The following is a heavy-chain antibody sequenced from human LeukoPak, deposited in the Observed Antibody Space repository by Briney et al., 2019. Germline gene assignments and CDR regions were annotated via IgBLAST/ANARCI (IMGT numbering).Heavy chain of an antibody. V-gene: IGHV3-23*01. D-gene: IGHD3-10*01. Sequence: GGSLRLTCAASGFTFSSYAMSWVRQAPGKGLEWVSAISGSGGSTYYADSVKGRFTISRDNSKNTLYLQMNSLRAEDTAVYYCAGQSSGSVYYYFDYWGQGTLVTVSS. CDR2: ISGSGGST. J-gene: IGHJ4*02. CDR3: AGQSSGSVYYYFDY. CDR1: GFTFSSYA.